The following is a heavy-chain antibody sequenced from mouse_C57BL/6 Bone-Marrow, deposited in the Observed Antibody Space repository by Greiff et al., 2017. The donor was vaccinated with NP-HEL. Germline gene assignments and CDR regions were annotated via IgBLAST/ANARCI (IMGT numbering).Heavy chain of an antibody. CDR1: GYSFTGYY. D-gene: IGHD1-1*01. V-gene: IGHV1-42*01. J-gene: IGHJ3*01. CDR3: ARSPNYYGSSPFAY. CDR2: INPSTGGT. Sequence: VQLQQSGPELVKPGASVKISCKASGYSFTGYYMNWVKQSPEKSLEWIGEINPSTGGTTYNQKFKAKATLTVDKSSSTAYMQLKSLTSEDSAVXYCARSPNYYGSSPFAYWGQGTLVTVSA.